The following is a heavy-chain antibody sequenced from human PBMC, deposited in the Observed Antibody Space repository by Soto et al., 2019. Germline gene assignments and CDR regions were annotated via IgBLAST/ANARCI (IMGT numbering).Heavy chain of an antibody. CDR3: ARDRGPKYYYDSSGYYGMDV. D-gene: IGHD3-22*01. J-gene: IGHJ6*02. Sequence: QVQLVQSGAEVKKPGASVKVSCKASDYTFTSYGISWVRQAPGQGLEWMGWISAYNGNTNYAQKLQGKVTMTTDTSTSTAYMELRSLRADDTAVYYCARDRGPKYYYDSSGYYGMDVWGQGTTVTVSS. CDR2: ISAYNGNT. CDR1: DYTFTSYG. V-gene: IGHV1-18*04.